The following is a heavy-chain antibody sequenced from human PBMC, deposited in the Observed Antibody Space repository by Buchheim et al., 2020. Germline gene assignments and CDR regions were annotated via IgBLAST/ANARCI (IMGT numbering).Heavy chain of an antibody. V-gene: IGHV4-59*01. CDR1: GGSISSYY. CDR3: AREPKDVPWFDP. D-gene: IGHD5-24*01. CDR2: IYYSGST. J-gene: IGHJ5*02. Sequence: QVQLQESGPGLVKPSETLSLTCTVSGGSISSYYWSWIRQPPGKGLEWIGYIYYSGSTNYNPSLKSRVTLSVDTSKNQFSLKLSSVTAADTAVYYCAREPKDVPWFDPWGQGTL.